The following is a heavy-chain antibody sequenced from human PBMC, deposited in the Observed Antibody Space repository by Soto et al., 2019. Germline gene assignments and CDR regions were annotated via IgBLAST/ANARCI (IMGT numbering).Heavy chain of an antibody. CDR2: ISGSGGST. V-gene: IGHV3-23*01. J-gene: IGHJ4*02. Sequence: EVQLLESGGGLVQPGGSLRLSCAASGFTFSSYAMSWVRQAPGKGLEWVSAISGSGGSTYYADSVKGRFTISRDNSKNTLYLQMNSLRAEDTAVYYCANDDNSGWYIPDPWPFVYWGQGTLVTVSS. CDR1: GFTFSSYA. D-gene: IGHD6-19*01. CDR3: ANDDNSGWYIPDPWPFVY.